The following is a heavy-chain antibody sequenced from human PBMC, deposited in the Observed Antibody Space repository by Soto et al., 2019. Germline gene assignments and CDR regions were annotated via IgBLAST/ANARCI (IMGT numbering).Heavy chain of an antibody. D-gene: IGHD2-21*02. CDR1: GFTFSSYG. J-gene: IGHJ4*02. CDR2: ISYDGSNK. V-gene: IGHV3-30*18. CDR3: AKDRASYCGGDCYLFDY. Sequence: GGSLRLSCAASGFTFSSYGMHWVRQAPGKGLEWVAVISYDGSNKYYADSVKGRFTISRDNSKNTLYLQMSSLRAEDTAVYYCAKDRASYCGGDCYLFDYWGQGTLVTVSS.